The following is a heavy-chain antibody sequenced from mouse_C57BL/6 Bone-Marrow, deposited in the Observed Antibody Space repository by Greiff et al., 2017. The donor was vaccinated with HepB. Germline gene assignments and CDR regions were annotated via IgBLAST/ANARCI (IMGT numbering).Heavy chain of an antibody. CDR3: ARDGYYYWYFDV. V-gene: IGHV1-81*01. J-gene: IGHJ1*03. CDR1: GYTFTSYG. Sequence: VKLQESGAELARPGASVKLSCKASGYTFTSYGISWVKQRTGQGLEWIGEIYPRSGNTYHNEKFKGKATLTAEKSSSTAYMELRSLTSEDSAVYFCARDGYYYWYFDVWGTGTTVTVSS. CDR2: IYPRSGNT. D-gene: IGHD2-3*01.